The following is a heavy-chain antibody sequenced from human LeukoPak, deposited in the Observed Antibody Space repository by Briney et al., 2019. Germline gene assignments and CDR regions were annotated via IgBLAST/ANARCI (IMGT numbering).Heavy chain of an antibody. CDR2: INPSGGST. CDR1: GYTLTSYY. CDR3: ARDFRTPPDTAMVYYYYYYMDV. D-gene: IGHD5-18*01. V-gene: IGHV1-46*01. Sequence: ASVKVSCKASGYTLTSYYMHWVRQAPGQGLEWMGIINPSGGSTSYAQKFQGRVTMTRDTSTSTVYMELSSLRSEDTAVYYCARDFRTPPDTAMVYYYYYYMDVWGEGTTVTVSS. J-gene: IGHJ6*03.